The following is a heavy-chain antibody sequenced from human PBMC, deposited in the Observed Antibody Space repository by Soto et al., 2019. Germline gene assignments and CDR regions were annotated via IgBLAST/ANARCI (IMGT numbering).Heavy chain of an antibody. CDR1: GFSFSSYW. V-gene: IGHV3-7*01. J-gene: IGHJ6*02. CDR2: IKEDGSEK. CDR3: AKDLLKQLKVSYYYYSMDV. Sequence: GGSLRLSCAASGFSFSSYWMSWVRQAPGKGLEWVANIKEDGSEKYYVDSVKGRFTISRDNAKNSLYLQMNSLRAEDTAVYYCAKDLLKQLKVSYYYYSMDVWDQGTTVTVSS.